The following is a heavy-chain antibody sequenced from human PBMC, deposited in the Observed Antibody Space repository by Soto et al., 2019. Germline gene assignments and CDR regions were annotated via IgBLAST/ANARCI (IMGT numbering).Heavy chain of an antibody. J-gene: IGHJ4*02. CDR2: IYSGGST. CDR1: GFTVSSNY. V-gene: IGHV3-53*01. D-gene: IGHD6-13*01. CDR3: ARSSSWRYYFDY. Sequence: PGGSLRLSCAASGFTVSSNYMSWVRQAPGKGLEWVSVIYSGGSTYYADSVKGRFTISRDNSKNTLYLQMNSLRAEDTAVYYCARSSSWRYYFDYWGQGTLVTVSS.